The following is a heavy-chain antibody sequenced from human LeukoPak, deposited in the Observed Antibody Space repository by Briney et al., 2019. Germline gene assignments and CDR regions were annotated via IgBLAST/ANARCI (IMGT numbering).Heavy chain of an antibody. D-gene: IGHD6-13*01. Sequence: GSLRLSCAASGFTFSNYELNWVRQAPGKGLERVSYISHSGRTIYSADSVKGRFTISRDNAKNSLYLQMNSLRAEDTAVYYCARGVGSSWPGWFDPWGQGTLVTVSS. CDR3: ARGVGSSWPGWFDP. CDR2: ISHSGRTI. V-gene: IGHV3-48*03. J-gene: IGHJ5*02. CDR1: GFTFSNYE.